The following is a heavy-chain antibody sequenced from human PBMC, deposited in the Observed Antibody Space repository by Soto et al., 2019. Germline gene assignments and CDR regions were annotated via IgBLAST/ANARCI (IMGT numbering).Heavy chain of an antibody. Sequence: QVQLVESGGGVVQPGRSLRLSCAASGFTFRIYAMQWVRQAPGKGLEWVAVISYDGSNKYYADSVKGRFTISRDNSKNTVYLQMNSLRAEDSAVYYCAREYSDGWFDPWGQGTLVTVSS. V-gene: IGHV3-30-3*01. J-gene: IGHJ5*02. CDR1: GFTFRIYA. CDR2: ISYDGSNK. D-gene: IGHD2-21*01. CDR3: AREYSDGWFDP.